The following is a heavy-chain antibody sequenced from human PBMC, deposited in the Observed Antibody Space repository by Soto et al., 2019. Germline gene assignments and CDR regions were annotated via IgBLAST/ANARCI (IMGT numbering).Heavy chain of an antibody. CDR2: ISGSGSST. CDR1: GFTFSTYA. J-gene: IGHJ6*02. V-gene: IGHV3-23*01. D-gene: IGHD5-12*01. Sequence: VQLLESGGGLVQPGGSLRLSCAASGFTFSTYAMSWVRQAPGKGLEWVSDISGSGSSTYYADSVKGRFTVSRDNSKNTLYLQMNSLRAEDTAVYYCAKKGEEVATISDYYAMDVWGQGTTVTVSS. CDR3: AKKGEEVATISDYYAMDV.